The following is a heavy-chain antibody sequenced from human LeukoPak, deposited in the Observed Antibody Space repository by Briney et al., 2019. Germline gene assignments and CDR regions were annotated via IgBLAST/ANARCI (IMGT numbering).Heavy chain of an antibody. CDR3: ASTLGYGWFDP. V-gene: IGHV4-4*07. Sequence: SETLSLTCTVSGGSISGHYWNWIRQPAGKELEWIGHIFTSGSINYNPSLRSRVTMSVDTSKNQFSLQLSSVTAADTAVYYCASTLGYGWFDPWGQGTLVTVSS. CDR1: GGSISGHY. D-gene: IGHD1-1*01. J-gene: IGHJ5*02. CDR2: IFTSGSI.